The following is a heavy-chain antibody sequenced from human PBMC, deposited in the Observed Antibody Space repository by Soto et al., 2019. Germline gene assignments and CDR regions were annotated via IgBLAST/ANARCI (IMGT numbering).Heavy chain of an antibody. V-gene: IGHV3-7*05. CDR2: INQHGTEK. CDR1: GFNFSNYW. D-gene: IGHD4-4*01. Sequence: EVQLVESGGDLVPPGGSLRLSCVASGFNFSNYWMTWARQAPGKGLEWVANINQHGTEKFYVDSVEGRFSISRDNAYHSVYLQMNSLRAEDTSIYYCATYILDCWGQGTSVTVSS. J-gene: IGHJ4*02. CDR3: ATYILDC.